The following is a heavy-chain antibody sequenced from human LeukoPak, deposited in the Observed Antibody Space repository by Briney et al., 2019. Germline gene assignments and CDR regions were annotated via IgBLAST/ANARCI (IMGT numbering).Heavy chain of an antibody. CDR2: IYHSGST. CDR3: ARGGGYCSGGSCYAIDY. CDR1: GGSISSYY. V-gene: IGHV4-59*12. Sequence: SETLSLTCTVSGGSISSYYWSWVRQPAGKGLEWIGYIYHSGSTYYNPSLKSRVTISVDRSKNQFSLKLSSVTAADTAVYYCARGGGYCSGGSCYAIDYWGQGTLVTVSS. J-gene: IGHJ4*02. D-gene: IGHD2-15*01.